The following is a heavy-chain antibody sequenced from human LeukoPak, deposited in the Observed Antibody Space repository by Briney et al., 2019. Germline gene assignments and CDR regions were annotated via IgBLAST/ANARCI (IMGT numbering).Heavy chain of an antibody. Sequence: SVKVSCKASGYTFTSYGISWVRQAPGQGLEWMGWISAYNGNTNYAQKLQGRVTMTTDTSTSTAYMELRRLRSDDTAVYYCARGGWIAEAGTGGVWFDPGGEGTLVTVSS. CDR2: ISAYNGNT. CDR1: GYTFTSYG. D-gene: IGHD6-13*01. J-gene: IGHJ5*02. V-gene: IGHV1-18*01. CDR3: ARGGWIAEAGTGGVWFDP.